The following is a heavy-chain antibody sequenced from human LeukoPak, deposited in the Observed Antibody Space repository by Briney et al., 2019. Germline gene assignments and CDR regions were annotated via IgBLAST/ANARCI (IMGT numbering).Heavy chain of an antibody. Sequence: GGSLRLSCVASGYPFSSYSMNWIRQAPGKGLEWVSSISVSGGVRSYADSVKGRFTISRDNSKNTLYLQMNSLRAEDTAVYYCAKELGYCSGGSCYGNGLDYWGQGTLVTVSS. CDR3: AKELGYCSGGSCYGNGLDY. J-gene: IGHJ4*02. D-gene: IGHD2-15*01. CDR2: ISVSGGVR. V-gene: IGHV3-23*01. CDR1: GYPFSSYS.